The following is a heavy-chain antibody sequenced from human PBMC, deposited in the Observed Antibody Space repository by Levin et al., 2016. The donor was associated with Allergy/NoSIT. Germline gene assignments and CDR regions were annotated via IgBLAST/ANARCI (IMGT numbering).Heavy chain of an antibody. D-gene: IGHD6-13*01. CDR3: AKDVDSSSWYEQMGAFDI. CDR1: GFTFSSYS. Sequence: GESLKISCAASGFTFSSYSMNWVRQAPGKGLEWVSYISSSSSTIYYADSVKGRFTISRDNAKNSLYLQMNSLRAEDTAVYYCAKDVDSSSWYEQMGAFDIWGQGTMVTVSS. CDR2: ISSSSSTI. V-gene: IGHV3-48*01. J-gene: IGHJ3*02.